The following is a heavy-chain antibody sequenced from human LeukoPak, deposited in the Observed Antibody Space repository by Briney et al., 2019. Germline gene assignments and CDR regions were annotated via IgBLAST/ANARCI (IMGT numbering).Heavy chain of an antibody. CDR2: ISSSGSTI. CDR3: ARDLSVGSSWASDAFDI. CDR1: GFTFSSYE. Sequence: GGSLRLSCAASGFTFSSYEMNWVRQAPGKGLEWVSYISSSGSTIYYADSVKGRFTISRDNAKNSLYLQMNSLRAEDTAVYYCARDLSVGSSWASDAFDIWGQGTMVTVSS. V-gene: IGHV3-48*03. D-gene: IGHD6-13*01. J-gene: IGHJ3*02.